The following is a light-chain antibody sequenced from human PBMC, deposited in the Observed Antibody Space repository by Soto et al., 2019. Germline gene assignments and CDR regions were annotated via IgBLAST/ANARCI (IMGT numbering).Light chain of an antibody. Sequence: EIVLTQSPATLSLSPRERAPLACRASQSVSSYLAWYQQKPGQAPRLLIYDASNRATGIPARFSGSGSGTDFTLTISSLEPEDFAVYYCHQRSNLAGTFGQGTRLEIK. CDR2: DAS. V-gene: IGKV3-11*01. CDR1: QSVSSY. J-gene: IGKJ5*01. CDR3: HQRSNLAGT.